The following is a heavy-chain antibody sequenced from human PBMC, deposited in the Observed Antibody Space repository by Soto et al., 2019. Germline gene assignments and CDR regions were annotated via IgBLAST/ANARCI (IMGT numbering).Heavy chain of an antibody. CDR1: GGSISSYY. CDR3: ARGVTTASYVAFDI. Sequence: SLTCTVSGGSISSYYWSWIRQPPGKGLEWIGYIYYSGSTNYNPSLKSRVTISVDTSKNQFSLKLSSVTAADTAVYYCARGVTTASYVAFDIWGQGTMVTVSS. CDR2: IYYSGST. V-gene: IGHV4-59*01. D-gene: IGHD4-4*01. J-gene: IGHJ3*02.